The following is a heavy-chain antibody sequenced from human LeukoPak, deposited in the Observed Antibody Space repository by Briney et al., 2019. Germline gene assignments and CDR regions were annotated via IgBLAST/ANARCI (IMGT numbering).Heavy chain of an antibody. CDR3: ARGYAGWDIAAVGTPISNWFDP. CDR1: GYTFTSYY. D-gene: IGHD6-13*01. J-gene: IGHJ5*02. CDR2: INPSGGST. V-gene: IGHV1-46*01. Sequence: ASVKVSCKASGYTFTSYYMHWVRQAPGQGLEWMGIINPSGGSTSYAQKFQGRVTMTRDTSTSTVYMELSSLRSEDTAVYYCARGYAGWDIAAVGTPISNWFDPWGQGTLVTVSS.